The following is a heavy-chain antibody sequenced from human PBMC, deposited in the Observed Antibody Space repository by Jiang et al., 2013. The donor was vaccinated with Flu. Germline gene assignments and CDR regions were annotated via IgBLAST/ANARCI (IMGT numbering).Heavy chain of an antibody. CDR1: GGSVSSSSYY. J-gene: IGHJ5*02. V-gene: IGHV4-39*01. D-gene: IGHD3-22*01. CDR2: THSGGST. Sequence: GSGLVKPSETLSLTCTVSGGSVSSSSYYWGWIRQPPGKGLEWIGSTHSGGSTYYNPSLKSRLTISMDTSKNQFSLKLSSVTATDTAVYYCARRHYYDSSGHYYEGWFDP. CDR3: ARRHYYDSSGHYYEGWFDP.